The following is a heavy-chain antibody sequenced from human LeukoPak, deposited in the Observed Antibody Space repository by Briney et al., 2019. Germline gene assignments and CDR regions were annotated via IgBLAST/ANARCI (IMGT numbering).Heavy chain of an antibody. V-gene: IGHV4-34*01. CDR2: INHSGST. D-gene: IGHD3-22*01. CDR1: GGSFSGYY. J-gene: IGHJ4*02. Sequence: SETLSLTCAVYGGSFSGYYWSWIRQPPGKGLEWIGEINHSGSTNYNPSLKSRVTISVDTSKNQFSLKLSSVTAADTAVYYCARWREEYDSSGYPWYLDYWGQETLVTVSS. CDR3: ARWREEYDSSGYPWYLDY.